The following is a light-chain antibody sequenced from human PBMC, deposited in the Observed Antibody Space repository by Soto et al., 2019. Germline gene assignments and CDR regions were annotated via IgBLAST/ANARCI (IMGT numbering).Light chain of an antibody. J-gene: IGLJ1*01. Sequence: QSALTQPASVSGSLGQSITISCTGTSSDVGSYNLVSWYQQHPGKAPKLMIYEGNKRPSGVSNRSSGSKSANTASLTISGLQTEDEADYYCCSYAGTNTFVFGTGTKLTVL. CDR2: EGN. CDR1: SSDVGSYNL. V-gene: IGLV2-23*01. CDR3: CSYAGTNTFV.